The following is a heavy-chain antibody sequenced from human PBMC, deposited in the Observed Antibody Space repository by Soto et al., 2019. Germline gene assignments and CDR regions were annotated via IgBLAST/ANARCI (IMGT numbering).Heavy chain of an antibody. Sequence: GASVKVSCKASGYTFTSYDINWVRQATGQGLEWMGWMNPNSGNTGYAQKFQGRVTMTRNTSISTAYMELSSLRSEDTAVYYCARGISGSFPRDEENYYYYYYGMDVWGQGTTVTVSS. J-gene: IGHJ6*02. CDR1: GYTFTSYD. V-gene: IGHV1-8*01. CDR3: ARGISGSFPRDEENYYYYYYGMDV. CDR2: MNPNSGNT. D-gene: IGHD3-10*01.